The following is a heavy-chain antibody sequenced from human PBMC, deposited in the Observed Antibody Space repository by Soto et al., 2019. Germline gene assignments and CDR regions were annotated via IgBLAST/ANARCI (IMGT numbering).Heavy chain of an antibody. CDR3: ARGVVPAAMTGWFDP. CDR2: ISAYNGNT. Sequence: ASVKVSCKASGYTFTSYGISWVRQAPGQGLEWMGWISAYNGNTNYAQKLQGRVTMTTDTSTSTAYMELRSLRSDDTAVYYCARGVVPAAMTGWFDPWGQGTLVTVSS. V-gene: IGHV1-18*01. CDR1: GYTFTSYG. J-gene: IGHJ5*02. D-gene: IGHD2-2*01.